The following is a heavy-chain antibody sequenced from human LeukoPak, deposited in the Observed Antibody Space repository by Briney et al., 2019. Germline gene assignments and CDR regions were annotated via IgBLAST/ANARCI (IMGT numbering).Heavy chain of an antibody. Sequence: PSETLSLTCTVSGGSISSYYWSWIRQPPGKGLEWIGYIYHSGSTNYNPSLKSRVTISVDTSKNQFSLKLSSVTAADTAVYYCARDGYYYDSSDYYRFDYWGQGTLVTVSS. CDR3: ARDGYYYDSSDYYRFDY. V-gene: IGHV4-59*01. CDR1: GGSISSYY. D-gene: IGHD3-22*01. CDR2: IYHSGST. J-gene: IGHJ4*02.